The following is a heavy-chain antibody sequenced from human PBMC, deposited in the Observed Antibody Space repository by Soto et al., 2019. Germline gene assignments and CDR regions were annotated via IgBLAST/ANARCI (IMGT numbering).Heavy chain of an antibody. D-gene: IGHD5-18*01. CDR3: ATESGSTYGYFDH. J-gene: IGHJ4*02. CDR1: GGPVTSAEDS. Sequence: LSLGCTDSGGPVTSAEDSWTWIRQSPGKGLEWIGYISNSGSTGYNPSLKTRLSMSVDRSKNQFTMRLTSVTAADTAVYFGATESGSTYGYFDHWGQGTQVTVS. CDR2: ISNSGST. V-gene: IGHV4-30-4*01.